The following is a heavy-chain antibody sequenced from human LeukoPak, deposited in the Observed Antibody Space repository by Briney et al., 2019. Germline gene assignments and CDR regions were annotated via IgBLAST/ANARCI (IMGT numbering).Heavy chain of an antibody. CDR2: INKDGSST. D-gene: IGHD6-6*01. Sequence: PGGSLRLSCAASGFIFSSYWMHWVRHAPGKGLVWVSRINKDGSSTDYADSVKGRFTISRDNAKNTLYLQMNSLRAEDTAVYFCARVAGSSSQWGQGTLVTVSS. CDR3: ARVAGSSSQ. V-gene: IGHV3-74*01. CDR1: GFIFSSYW. J-gene: IGHJ4*02.